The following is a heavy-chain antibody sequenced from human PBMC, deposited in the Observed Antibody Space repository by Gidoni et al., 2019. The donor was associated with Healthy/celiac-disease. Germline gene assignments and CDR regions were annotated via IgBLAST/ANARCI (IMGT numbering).Heavy chain of an antibody. V-gene: IGHV1-69*01. CDR1: GGTFTSYA. CDR2: IIPIFGTA. Sequence: QVQLVQSGAEVKKPGSSVKVSCKASGGTFTSYAISWVRQAPGQGLEWMGGIIPIFGTANYAQKFQGRVTITADESTSTAYMELSSLRSEDTAVYYCASYDFSGSYRNWYFDLWGRGTLVTVSS. CDR3: ASYDFSGSYRNWYFDL. J-gene: IGHJ2*01. D-gene: IGHD1-26*01.